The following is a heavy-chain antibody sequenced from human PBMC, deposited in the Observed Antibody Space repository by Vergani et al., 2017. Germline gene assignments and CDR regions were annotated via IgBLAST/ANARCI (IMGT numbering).Heavy chain of an antibody. CDR2: TRNKANSYTT. Sequence: EVQLVESGGGLVQPGGSLRLSCAASGFTFSDHYRDWVRQAPGKGLEWVGRTRNKANSYTTEYAASVEGRFTISRDDSKNSLYLQMNSLKTEDTAVYYCARANFGVFTGGFDPWGQGTLVTVSS. CDR3: ARANFGVFTGGFDP. CDR1: GFTFSDHY. D-gene: IGHD3-3*01. J-gene: IGHJ5*02. V-gene: IGHV3-72*01.